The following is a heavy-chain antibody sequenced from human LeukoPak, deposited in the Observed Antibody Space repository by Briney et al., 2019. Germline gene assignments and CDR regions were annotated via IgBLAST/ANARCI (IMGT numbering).Heavy chain of an antibody. CDR3: ARDASYSVAGTGYFDY. D-gene: IGHD6-19*01. CDR1: GFTFSSYD. V-gene: IGHV3-48*01. CDR2: ISTDSSIM. Sequence: GGSLRLSCAASGFTFSSYDMNWVRQAPGKGLEWVSYISTDSSIMYYADSVKGRFTISRDNSKNTLYLQMNSLRAEDTAVYYCARDASYSVAGTGYFDYWGQGTLVTVSS. J-gene: IGHJ4*02.